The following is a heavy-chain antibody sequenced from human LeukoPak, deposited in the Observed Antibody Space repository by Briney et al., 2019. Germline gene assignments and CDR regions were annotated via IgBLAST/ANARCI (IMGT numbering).Heavy chain of an antibody. CDR3: ARVAYYYGSGSYCFDY. Sequence: SETLSLTCSVSGGSISSYYWSWIRQSPGKRLEWIAYIYYSGNTNYNPSLKSRVNISVDTSKNQFSLKLTSVTAADTAVYYCARVAYYYGSGSYCFDYWGQGTLVTVSS. CDR2: IYYSGNT. D-gene: IGHD3-10*01. V-gene: IGHV4-59*01. J-gene: IGHJ4*02. CDR1: GGSISSYY.